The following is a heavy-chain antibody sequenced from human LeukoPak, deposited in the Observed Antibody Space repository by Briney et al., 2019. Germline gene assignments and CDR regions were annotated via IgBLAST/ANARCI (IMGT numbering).Heavy chain of an antibody. J-gene: IGHJ4*02. CDR3: TYSGYDYQELFDY. CDR2: TRSKAYGGTT. Sequence: PGRSLRLSCTASGFTFGDYAMSWVRQAPGKRLEWVGFTRSKAYGGTTEYAASVKGRFTISRDDSKSIAYLQMNSLKTEDTAVYYCTYSGYDYQELFDYWGQGTLVTVSS. CDR1: GFTFGDYA. V-gene: IGHV3-49*04. D-gene: IGHD5-12*01.